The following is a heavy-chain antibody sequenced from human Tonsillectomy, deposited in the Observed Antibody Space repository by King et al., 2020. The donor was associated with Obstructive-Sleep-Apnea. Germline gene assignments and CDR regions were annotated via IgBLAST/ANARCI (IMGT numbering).Heavy chain of an antibody. CDR3: ARHHYYFDSSGYEDGGYFYY. D-gene: IGHD3-22*01. V-gene: IGHV5-51*01. CDR2: IYPGDSET. CDR1: GYSFTSYW. Sequence: VQLVESGAEVKKPGESLKISCKGSGYSFTSYWIGWVRQMPGKGLEWMGIIYPGDSETRYSPSFQGQVTISADKSISTAYLQWSSLKASDTAMYYCARHHYYFDSSGYEDGGYFYYWGQGTLVTVSS. J-gene: IGHJ4*01.